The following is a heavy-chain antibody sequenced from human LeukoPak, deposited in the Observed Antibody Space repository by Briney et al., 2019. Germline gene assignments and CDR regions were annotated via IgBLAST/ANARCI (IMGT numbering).Heavy chain of an antibody. D-gene: IGHD6-19*01. CDR2: MSGSGGST. J-gene: IGHJ4*02. V-gene: IGHV3-23*01. Sequence: GGSLRLSCAASGFTFSTYAMSWVRQAPGKGLEWVSGMSGSGGSTYYADSVKGRFTISRDNSKKTLNLQMNSLRAEDTAVYYCAKLASGAVAGYSDYWGQGILVTVSS. CDR1: GFTFSTYA. CDR3: AKLASGAVAGYSDY.